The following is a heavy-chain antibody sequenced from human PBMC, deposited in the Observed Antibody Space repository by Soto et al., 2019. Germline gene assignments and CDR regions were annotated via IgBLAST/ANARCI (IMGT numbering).Heavy chain of an antibody. V-gene: IGHV4-59*01. D-gene: IGHD2-15*01. CDR1: GGSISSYY. Sequence: PSETLSLTCTVSGGSISSYYWSWIRQPPGKGLEWIGYIYYGGSTNYNPSLKSRVTISVDTSKNQFSLKLSSVTAADTAVYYCARRIDHLSNWFDPWGQGTLVTVSS. CDR2: IYYGGST. J-gene: IGHJ5*02. CDR3: ARRIDHLSNWFDP.